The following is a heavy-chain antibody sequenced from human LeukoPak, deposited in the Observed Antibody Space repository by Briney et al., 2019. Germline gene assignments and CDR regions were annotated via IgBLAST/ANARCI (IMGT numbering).Heavy chain of an antibody. J-gene: IGHJ4*02. V-gene: IGHV1-69*04. Sequence: ASVKVSCKASGGTFSSYAISWVRQAPGQGLEWMGRIIPILGIANYAQKFQGRVTITADKSTSTAYMELSSLRSEDTAMYYCARDSGSYHPQGVYYFDYWGQGTLVTVSS. CDR2: IIPILGIA. D-gene: IGHD1-26*01. CDR1: GGTFSSYA. CDR3: ARDSGSYHPQGVYYFDY.